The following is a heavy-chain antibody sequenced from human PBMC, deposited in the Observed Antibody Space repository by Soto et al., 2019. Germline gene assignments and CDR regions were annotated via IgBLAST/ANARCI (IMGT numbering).Heavy chain of an antibody. CDR3: ARDVSVAMAVRNWFDS. D-gene: IGHD6-19*01. J-gene: IGHJ5*01. CDR2: IYYSGST. V-gene: IGHV4-31*03. Sequence: SQTLSLTCTFSDCYIGGGGCCLSWIRKHPGKGVEWMGDIYYSGSTYYNPSIKSRVTISVDTSKNQFSLKLSSVTAADTAVYYCARDVSVAMAVRNWFDSWGKGTLVTVSP. CDR1: DCYIGGGGCC.